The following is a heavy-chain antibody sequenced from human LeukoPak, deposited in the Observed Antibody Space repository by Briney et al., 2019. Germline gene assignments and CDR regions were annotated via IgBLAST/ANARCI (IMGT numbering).Heavy chain of an antibody. CDR1: GGSISSYY. J-gene: IGHJ4*02. Sequence: SETLSLTCTVSGGSISSYYWSWIRQPPGKGLEWIGYIYYSGSTNYNPSLKSRVTISVDTSKNQFSLKLSSVTAADTAVYYCARESDIVAAFDYWGQGTLVTVSS. CDR2: IYYSGST. V-gene: IGHV4-59*01. D-gene: IGHD5-12*01. CDR3: ARESDIVAAFDY.